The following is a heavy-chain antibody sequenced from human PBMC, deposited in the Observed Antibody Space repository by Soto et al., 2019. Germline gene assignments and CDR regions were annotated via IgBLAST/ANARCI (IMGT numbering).Heavy chain of an antibody. J-gene: IGHJ6*02. CDR3: ARMRAVVPAAKNYYYYGMDV. CDR1: GYTFTSYA. V-gene: IGHV1-3*01. D-gene: IGHD2-2*01. Sequence: GASVKVSCKASGYTFTSYAMHWVRQAPGQRLEWMGWINAGNGNTKYSQKFQGRVTITRDTSASTAYMELSSLRSEDTAVYYCARMRAVVPAAKNYYYYGMDVWGQGTTVTVSS. CDR2: INAGNGNT.